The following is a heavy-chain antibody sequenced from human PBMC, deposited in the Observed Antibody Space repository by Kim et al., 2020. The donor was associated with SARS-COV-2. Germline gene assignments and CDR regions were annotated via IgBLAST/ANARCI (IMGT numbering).Heavy chain of an antibody. Sequence: SVKVSCKASGGTFSSYAISWVRQAPGQGLEWMGRIIPILGIANYAQKFQGRVTITADKSTSTAYMELSSLRSEDTAVYYCARGDYRWTVSGYEYYYYGMDVWGQGTTVTVSS. J-gene: IGHJ6*02. CDR2: IIPILGIA. CDR3: ARGDYRWTVSGYEYYYYGMDV. D-gene: IGHD5-12*01. V-gene: IGHV1-69*04. CDR1: GGTFSSYA.